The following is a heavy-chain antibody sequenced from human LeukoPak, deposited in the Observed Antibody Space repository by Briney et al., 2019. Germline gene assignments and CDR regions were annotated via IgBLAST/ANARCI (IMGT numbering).Heavy chain of an antibody. CDR2: ISYDGSNK. V-gene: IGHV3-30-3*01. D-gene: IGHD6-13*01. Sequence: GGSLRLSCAASGFTFSSYAMHWVRQAPGKGLERVAVISYDGSNKYYADSVKGRFTISRDNSKNTLYLQMNSLRAEDTAVYYCARDPYSSSWYGDYWGQGTLVTVSS. CDR3: ARDPYSSSWYGDY. J-gene: IGHJ4*02. CDR1: GFTFSSYA.